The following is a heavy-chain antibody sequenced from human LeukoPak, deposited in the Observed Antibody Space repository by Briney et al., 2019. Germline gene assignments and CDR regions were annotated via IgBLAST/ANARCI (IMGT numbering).Heavy chain of an antibody. CDR1: GASISSSNYY. D-gene: IGHD6-13*01. J-gene: IGHJ5*02. Sequence: PSETLSLTCSVSGASISSSNYYWAWIRQPPGKGLEWIGSIYHSGRTYYNPSLKRRVTISVDTSKNQFSLKLRSVTAADTAMYYCARAYSSSWYYNWFDPGGQGTLVTVSS. CDR2: IYHSGRT. CDR3: ARAYSSSWYYNWFDP. V-gene: IGHV4-39*01.